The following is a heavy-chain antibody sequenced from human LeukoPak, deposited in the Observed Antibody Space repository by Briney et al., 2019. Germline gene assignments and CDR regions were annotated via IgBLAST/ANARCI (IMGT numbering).Heavy chain of an antibody. V-gene: IGHV3-11*01. J-gene: IGHJ4*02. D-gene: IGHD1-26*01. CDR2: ISSSGSTI. CDR3: ASDLGLFNSGSYYSFVY. Sequence: KAGGSLRLSCAASGFTFSDYYMSWIRPAPGKGLEWVSYISSSGSTIYYADSVKGRFTISRDNAKNSLYLQMNSLRAEDTAVYYCASDLGLFNSGSYYSFVYWGQGTLVTVSS. CDR1: GFTFSDYY.